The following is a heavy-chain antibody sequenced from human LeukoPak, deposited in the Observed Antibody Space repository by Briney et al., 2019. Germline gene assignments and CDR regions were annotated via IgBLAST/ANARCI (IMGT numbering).Heavy chain of an antibody. CDR3: AKDKAATMKVVVPEGMDV. J-gene: IGHJ6*02. CDR1: GFTFSSYA. Sequence: GGSLRLSCAASGFTFSSYAMSWVRQAPGKGLEWVSAISGSGGSTYYADSVKGRFTISRDNSKNTLYLQMNSLRAEDTAVYYCAKDKAATMKVVVPEGMDVSGQGTTVTVSS. V-gene: IGHV3-23*01. D-gene: IGHD3-22*01. CDR2: ISGSGGST.